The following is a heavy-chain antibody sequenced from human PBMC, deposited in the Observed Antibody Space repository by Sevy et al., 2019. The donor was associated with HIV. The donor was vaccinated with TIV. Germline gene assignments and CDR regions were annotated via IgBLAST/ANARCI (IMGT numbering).Heavy chain of an antibody. Sequence: GGSLRLSCAASGFSFSSYDMHWVRQAPGMGLEWVAVIRYDGSNEHYGDSVKGRFTISRDNSKNALYLQMSSLRAEDTAVYYCAREKVDTSMIFVEYYGMDVWGQGTTVTVSS. CDR3: AREKVDTSMIFVEYYGMDV. CDR1: GFSFSSYD. V-gene: IGHV3-33*01. J-gene: IGHJ6*02. D-gene: IGHD5-18*01. CDR2: IRYDGSNE.